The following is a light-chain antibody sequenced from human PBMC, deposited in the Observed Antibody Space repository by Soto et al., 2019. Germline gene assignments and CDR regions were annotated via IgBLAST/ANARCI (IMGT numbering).Light chain of an antibody. CDR1: SSNIGSNT. CDR3: AAWDDSLNGWV. Sequence: QLVLTQPPSASGTPGQRVTISCSGSSSNIGSNTVDWFRQLPGTAPKLLIYRNNQRPSGVPDRFSGSKSGTSASLAISGLQSEDEADYYCAAWDDSLNGWVFGGGTKLTVL. CDR2: RNN. V-gene: IGLV1-44*01. J-gene: IGLJ3*02.